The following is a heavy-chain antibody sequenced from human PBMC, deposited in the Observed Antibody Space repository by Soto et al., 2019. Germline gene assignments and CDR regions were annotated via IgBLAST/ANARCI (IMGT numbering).Heavy chain of an antibody. CDR2: VSVCIGVT. CDR3: TTWNGYVDL. D-gene: IGHD1-1*01. Sequence: WGFLRLSCVVCGYSFSTYGVTWVRQGPGKGLEWVCGVSVCIGVTHCTDSVKGRFTISGDDSKNTVYLQMHSLRGEDTAVYYCTTWNGYVDLW. V-gene: IGHV3-23*01. J-gene: IGHJ2*01. CDR1: GYSFSTYG.